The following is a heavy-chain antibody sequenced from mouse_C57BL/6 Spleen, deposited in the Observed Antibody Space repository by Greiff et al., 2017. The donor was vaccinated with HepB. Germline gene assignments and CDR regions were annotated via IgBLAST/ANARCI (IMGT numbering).Heavy chain of an antibody. CDR2: IYPGGGYT. CDR3: ARWGGTGYYAMDY. CDR1: GYTFTNYW. J-gene: IGHJ4*01. V-gene: IGHV1-63*01. D-gene: IGHD4-1*01. Sequence: QVQLKESGAELVRPGTSVKMSCKASGYTFTNYWIGWAKQRPGHGLEWIGDIYPGGGYTNYNEKFKGKATLTADKSSSTAYMQFSSLTSEDSALYYCARWGGTGYYAMDYWGQGTSVTVSS.